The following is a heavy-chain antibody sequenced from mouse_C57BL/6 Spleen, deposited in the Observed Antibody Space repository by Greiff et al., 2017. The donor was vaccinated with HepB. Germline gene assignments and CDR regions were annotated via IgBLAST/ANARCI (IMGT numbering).Heavy chain of an antibody. D-gene: IGHD2-4*01. Sequence: QVQLQQPGAELVKPGASVKLSCKASGYTFTSYWMHWVKQRPGQGLEWIGMIHPNSGSTNYNEKFKSKATLTVDKSSSTAYMQLSSLTSEDSAVYYCARGGNDYGPYYAMDYWGQGTSVTVSS. J-gene: IGHJ4*01. V-gene: IGHV1-64*01. CDR1: GYTFTSYW. CDR2: IHPNSGST. CDR3: ARGGNDYGPYYAMDY.